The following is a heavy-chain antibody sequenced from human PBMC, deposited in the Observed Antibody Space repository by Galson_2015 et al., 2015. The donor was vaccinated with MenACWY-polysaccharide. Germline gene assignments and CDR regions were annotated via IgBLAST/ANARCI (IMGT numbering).Heavy chain of an antibody. D-gene: IGHD2-2*01. J-gene: IGHJ6*02. CDR3: AREYSSRTSCGGIDV. V-gene: IGHV3-30-3*01. CDR2: ISYDATNT. Sequence: SLRLSCAASGLTFGSYAIHWVRQAPGKGLEWVAVISYDATNTHYGDSVKGRFTLSRDNSRNSVFLEMNSLRAEDTGLYYCAREYSSRTSCGGIDVWGQGTTVTVSS. CDR1: GLTFGSYA.